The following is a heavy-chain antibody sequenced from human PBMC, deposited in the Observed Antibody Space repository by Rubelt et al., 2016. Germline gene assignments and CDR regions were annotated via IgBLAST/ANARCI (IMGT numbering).Heavy chain of an antibody. CDR2: ISAYNGNP. Sequence: QVQLVQSGAEVKKPGASVKVSCKASGYTFTSYGISWVRQAPGQGLEWMGWISAYNGNPNFAQKLQGRVTMTTDASTSTAYMELGSLRSEDTAVYYCATGLFIAARPLTDFDYWGQGTLVTVSS. CDR3: ATGLFIAARPLTDFDY. D-gene: IGHD6-6*01. CDR1: GYTFTSYG. J-gene: IGHJ4*02. V-gene: IGHV1-18*01.